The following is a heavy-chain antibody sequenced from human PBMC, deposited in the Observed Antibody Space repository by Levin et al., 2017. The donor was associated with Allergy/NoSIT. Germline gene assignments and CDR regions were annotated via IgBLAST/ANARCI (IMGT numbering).Heavy chain of an antibody. Sequence: SQTLSLPCSVSGGSISTYYWSWIRQPPGKGLEWIGYINYSGRTNYNPSLESRVTISKHTSKNQFSLRLSSVTATDTAVYYCARGGWYLEDWGQGILVTVSS. J-gene: IGHJ4*02. CDR1: GGSISTYY. CDR2: INYSGRT. CDR3: ARGGWYLED. V-gene: IGHV4-59*08.